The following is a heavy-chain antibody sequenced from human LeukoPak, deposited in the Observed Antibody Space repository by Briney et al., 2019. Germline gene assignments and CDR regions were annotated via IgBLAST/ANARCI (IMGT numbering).Heavy chain of an antibody. V-gene: IGHV3-21*01. CDR2: ISSSSSYI. CDR3: ARDRKSPDFWSLTGFDY. CDR1: GFTFSSYS. D-gene: IGHD3-3*01. J-gene: IGHJ4*02. Sequence: PGGSLRLSCAASGFTFSSYSMNWVRQAPGKGLEWVSSISSSSSYIYYADSVKGRFTITRDNAKNSLYLQMNSLRAEDTAVYYCARDRKSPDFWSLTGFDYWGQGTLVTVSS.